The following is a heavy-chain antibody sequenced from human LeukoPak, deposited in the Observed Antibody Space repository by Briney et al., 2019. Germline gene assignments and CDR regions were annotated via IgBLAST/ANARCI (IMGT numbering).Heavy chain of an antibody. J-gene: IGHJ4*02. V-gene: IGHV3-23*01. CDR2: ISGDAHST. CDR1: GFTFRDFA. CDR3: VKDAPLPFDF. Sequence: GGSLRLSCGASGFTFRDFALSWVRQAPGKGVEWVSAISGDAHSTYYADSLKGRFTISRDNSKNTLYLQMNSLRAADTATYFCVKDAPLPFDFWGQGALVIVSS.